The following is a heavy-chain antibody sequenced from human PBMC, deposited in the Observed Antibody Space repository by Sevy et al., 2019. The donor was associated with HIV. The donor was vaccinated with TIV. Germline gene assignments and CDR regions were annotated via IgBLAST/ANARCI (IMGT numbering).Heavy chain of an antibody. V-gene: IGHV3-7*01. J-gene: IGHJ3*02. Sequence: GGSLRLSCAASGFTFSSYWMSWVRQAPGKGLEWVANIKQDGSEKYYVDSVKGRFTISRGNAKNSLYLQMNSLRAEDTAVYYCARELALSMIVVVIDAFDIWGQGTMVTVSS. CDR1: GFTFSSYW. D-gene: IGHD3-22*01. CDR3: ARELALSMIVVVIDAFDI. CDR2: IKQDGSEK.